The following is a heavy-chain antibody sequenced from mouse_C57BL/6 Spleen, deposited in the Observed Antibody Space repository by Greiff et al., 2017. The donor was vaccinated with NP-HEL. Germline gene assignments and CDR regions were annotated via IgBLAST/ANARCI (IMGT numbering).Heavy chain of an antibody. CDR1: GFTFSSYA. CDR3: ARDVYYGSSYWYFDV. J-gene: IGHJ1*03. V-gene: IGHV5-4*01. CDR2: ISDGGSYT. Sequence: EVKLVESGGGLVKPGGSLKLSCAASGFTFSSYAMSWVRQTPEKRLEWVATISDGGSYTYYPDNVKGRFTISRDNAKNNLYLQMSHLKSEDTAMYYCARDVYYGSSYWYFDVWGTGTTVTVSS. D-gene: IGHD1-1*01.